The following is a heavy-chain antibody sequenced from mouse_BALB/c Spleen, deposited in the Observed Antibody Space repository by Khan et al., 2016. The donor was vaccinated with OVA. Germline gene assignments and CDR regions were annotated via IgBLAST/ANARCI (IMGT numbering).Heavy chain of an antibody. V-gene: IGHV5-17*02. Sequence: EVELVESGGGLVQPGGSRKLSCAASGFTFSGFGMHWVRQAPEKGLEWVAYISSGSSTIYYADTGKGRFTISRDNTKNTLVMQMASLRSEDTAMYYCARTGYYYFDYWGQGTTLTVSS. CDR3: ARTGYYYFDY. CDR1: GFTFSGFG. CDR2: ISSGSSTI. J-gene: IGHJ2*01. D-gene: IGHD2-3*01.